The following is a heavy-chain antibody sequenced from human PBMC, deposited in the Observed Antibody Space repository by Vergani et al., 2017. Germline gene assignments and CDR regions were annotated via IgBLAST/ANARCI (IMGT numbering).Heavy chain of an antibody. D-gene: IGHD3-22*01. J-gene: IGHJ5*02. CDR2: ISGSGGST. V-gene: IGHV3-23*01. Sequence: EVQLLESGGDLVQPGGSLRLSCAASGFTFNHYAMNWVRQAPGKGLEWVSGISGSGGSTYYAGSVKGRFTISRDSSKNTLYLQMNSLSAGDTAVYYCARINYYCSSGYSLTRWHNWFDPWGQGTLITFSS. CDR3: ARINYYCSSGYSLTRWHNWFDP. CDR1: GFTFNHYA.